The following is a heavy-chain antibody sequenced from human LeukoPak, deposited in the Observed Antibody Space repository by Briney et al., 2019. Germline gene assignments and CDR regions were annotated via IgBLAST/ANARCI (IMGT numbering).Heavy chain of an antibody. Sequence: QAGGSLRLSCAASGFTFSSYAMSWVRQAPGKGLEWVSAISGSGGSTYYADSVKGRFTISRDNSKNTLYLQMNSLRAEDTAVYYCAKEASAMIVVVITPDYWGQGTLVTVSS. D-gene: IGHD3-22*01. V-gene: IGHV3-23*01. CDR1: GFTFSSYA. J-gene: IGHJ4*02. CDR3: AKEASAMIVVVITPDY. CDR2: ISGSGGST.